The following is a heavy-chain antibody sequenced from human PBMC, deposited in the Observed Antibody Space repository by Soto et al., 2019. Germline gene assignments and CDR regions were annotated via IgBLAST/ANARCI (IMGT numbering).Heavy chain of an antibody. J-gene: IGHJ6*02. Sequence: XDSLKVSCKSSGNSCSSYLISLVLQMPGKGLEWMGRIDPSDSETKYSPSFEGHVTISADKSITTAYLQWSSLKASDTAMYYCARILSSSRNFGMDVWGQGTTVTVSS. D-gene: IGHD6-13*01. CDR1: GNSCSSYL. CDR2: IDPSDSET. CDR3: ARILSSSRNFGMDV. V-gene: IGHV5-10-1*01.